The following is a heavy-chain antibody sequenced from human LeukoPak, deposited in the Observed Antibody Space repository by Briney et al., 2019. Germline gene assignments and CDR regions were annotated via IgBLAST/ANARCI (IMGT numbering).Heavy chain of an antibody. V-gene: IGHV3-21*01. CDR2: ISGSSSQI. Sequence: GGSLRLSRAGSGFTYSSYSMNWVRQAPGRGLEWLSSISGSSSQIYYAGSVKGRFTMSRDNAKNSLYLQMNSLRAEDTAVYYCVKDYCSGGSCIDAFDFWGQGTMVTVSS. CDR1: GFTYSSYS. D-gene: IGHD2-15*01. J-gene: IGHJ3*01. CDR3: VKDYCSGGSCIDAFDF.